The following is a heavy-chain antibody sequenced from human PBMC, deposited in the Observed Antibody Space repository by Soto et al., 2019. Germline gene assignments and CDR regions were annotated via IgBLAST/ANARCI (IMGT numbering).Heavy chain of an antibody. J-gene: IGHJ6*03. CDR2: IYPTGGV. CDR1: GTAISSNKHW. Sequence: SGTRSFPGAVTGTAISSNKHWWSWVRQAKGKGLEWVGNIYPTGGVNYMSSLRGRITTSVDKSTHHSSRELTSMPATRTATSYCARAVYCGCDSCCDAFYYYNLDVWGRGTSVTVSS. D-gene: IGHD2-8*01. V-gene: IGHV4-4*02. CDR3: ARAVYCGCDSCCDAFYYYNLDV.